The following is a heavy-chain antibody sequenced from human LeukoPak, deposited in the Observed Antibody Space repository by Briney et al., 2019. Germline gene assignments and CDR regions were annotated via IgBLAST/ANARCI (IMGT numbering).Heavy chain of an antibody. CDR1: GYSFTSYW. CDR2: IIPVFGTA. CDR3: ARPRFPYYRLSGADYYYMDV. V-gene: IGHV1-69*06. D-gene: IGHD3-10*01. J-gene: IGHJ6*03. Sequence: KISCKGSGYSFTSYWISWVRQAPGQGPEWMGGIIPVFGTANYAQKFQGRVTITAAKSTSTAYMELSSLRSEDTAVYYCARPRFPYYRLSGADYYYMDVWGKGTTVTVSS.